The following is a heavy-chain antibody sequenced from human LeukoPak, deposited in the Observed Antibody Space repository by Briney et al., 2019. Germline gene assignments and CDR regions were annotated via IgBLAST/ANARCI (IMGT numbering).Heavy chain of an antibody. CDR1: GFTFSSYA. D-gene: IGHD3-3*01. CDR2: ISGSGGST. J-gene: IGHJ6*02. V-gene: IGHV3-23*01. Sequence: PGGSLRLSCAASGFTFSSYAMSWVRQAPGKGLEWVSAISGSGGSTYYADSVKGRFTISRDNSKNTLYLQMNSLRAEDTAVYYCAKGAVPRSVSGYYYYGMDVWGQGTTVTVSS. CDR3: AKGAVPRSVSGYYYYGMDV.